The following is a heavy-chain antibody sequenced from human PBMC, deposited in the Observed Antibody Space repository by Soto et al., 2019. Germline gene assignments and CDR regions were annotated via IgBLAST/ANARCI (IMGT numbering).Heavy chain of an antibody. V-gene: IGHV3-33*01. CDR2: IWYDGSNK. Sequence: QVQLVESGGGVVQPGRSLRLSCAASGFTFSSYALHWVRQAPGKGLEWVALIWYDGSNKYYADPVKGRFTISRDNSKNTLYLQMNSLRAEDTAVYYCARSFYGDYDYYGMDVWGQGTTVTVSS. CDR3: ARSFYGDYDYYGMDV. J-gene: IGHJ6*02. D-gene: IGHD4-17*01. CDR1: GFTFSSYA.